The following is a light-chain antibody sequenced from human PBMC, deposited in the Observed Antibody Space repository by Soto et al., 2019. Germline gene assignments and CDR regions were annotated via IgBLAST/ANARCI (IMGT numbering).Light chain of an antibody. J-gene: IGLJ1*01. Sequence: QSVLTQPASVSGSPGQSITISCTGTISDVGGYNYVSWYQQHPGKAPKLMIYDVSNRPSGVSNRFSGSKSGNTASLTISGLQAEDEADYYCSSYTSSSTLYVFGTGTKDTVL. V-gene: IGLV2-14*01. CDR3: SSYTSSSTLYV. CDR2: DVS. CDR1: ISDVGGYNY.